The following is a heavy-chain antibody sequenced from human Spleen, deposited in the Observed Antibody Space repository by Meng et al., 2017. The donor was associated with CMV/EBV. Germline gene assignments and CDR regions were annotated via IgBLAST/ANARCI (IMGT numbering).Heavy chain of an antibody. CDR3: ARGGYDRSGYYPPFDY. CDR2: INWSGGSP. Sequence: FTFDNYGMSWVRQAPGKGLEWVSSINWSGGSPDYADSVKGRFTISRDNAKKSLFLQMNSMRVEDTAFYYCARGGYDRSGYYPPFDYWGQGTLVTVSS. V-gene: IGHV3-20*03. D-gene: IGHD3-22*01. J-gene: IGHJ4*02. CDR1: FTFDNYG.